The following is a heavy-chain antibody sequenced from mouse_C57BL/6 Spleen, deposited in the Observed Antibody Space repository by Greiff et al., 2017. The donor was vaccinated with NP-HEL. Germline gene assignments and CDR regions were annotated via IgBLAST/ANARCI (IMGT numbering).Heavy chain of an antibody. D-gene: IGHD1-2*01. J-gene: IGHJ3*01. Sequence: QVQLQQSGPELVKPGASVKISCKASGYAFSSSWMNWVKQRPGKGLEWIGRIYPGDGDTNYNGKFKGKATLTADKSSSTAYMQLSSLTSEDSAVYFCARGYPFAYWGQGTLVTVSA. CDR1: GYAFSSSW. CDR2: IYPGDGDT. V-gene: IGHV1-82*01. CDR3: ARGYPFAY.